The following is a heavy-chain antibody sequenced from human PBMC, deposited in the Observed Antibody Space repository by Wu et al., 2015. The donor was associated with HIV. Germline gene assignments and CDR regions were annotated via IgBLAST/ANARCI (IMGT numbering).Heavy chain of an antibody. J-gene: IGHJ5*02. CDR3: ARDWDCSGGSCSNWFDP. CDR1: GGTFSSYA. D-gene: IGHD2-15*01. V-gene: IGHV1-69*05. Sequence: QVQLVQSGAEVKKPGSSVKVSCKASGGTFSSYAISWVRQAPGQGLEWMGGIIPIFGTANYAQKFQGRVTITTDESTSTAYMELSSLRSEDTAVYYCARDWDCSGGSCSNWFDPWGQGTLVTVSS. CDR2: IIPIFGTA.